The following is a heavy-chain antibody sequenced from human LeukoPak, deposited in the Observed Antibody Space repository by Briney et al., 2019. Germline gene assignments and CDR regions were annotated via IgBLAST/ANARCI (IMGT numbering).Heavy chain of an antibody. V-gene: IGHV1-46*01. CDR2: INPNGGTT. D-gene: IGHD5-12*01. CDR1: GYTFINYY. Sequence: ASVKVSCKAFGYTFINYYIHWVRQAPGQGLDWMGVINPNGGTTFYAQNFQGRVTMTRDTSTSTVYMELSSLRFEDTAVYFCARDDIRGYAGDRYYYYGMDVWGQGTTVTVSS. CDR3: ARDDIRGYAGDRYYYYGMDV. J-gene: IGHJ6*02.